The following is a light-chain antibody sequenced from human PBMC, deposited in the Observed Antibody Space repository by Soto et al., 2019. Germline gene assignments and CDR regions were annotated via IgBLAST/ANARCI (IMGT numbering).Light chain of an antibody. Sequence: DIPMTQSPSSLSASVGDRVTITCQASQDISNYLNWYQQKPGKAPKLLIYDASNLETGVPSRFSGSGSGTDFTFTISSLQPEDIATYYCQQYDNLPSFTFGPGTKVDFK. V-gene: IGKV1-33*01. CDR3: QQYDNLPSFT. CDR2: DAS. J-gene: IGKJ3*01. CDR1: QDISNY.